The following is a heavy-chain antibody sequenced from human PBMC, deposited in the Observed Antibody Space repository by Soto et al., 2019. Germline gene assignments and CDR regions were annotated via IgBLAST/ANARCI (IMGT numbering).Heavy chain of an antibody. J-gene: IGHJ4*02. Sequence: PGGSLRLSCAASGFTFSSYGMHWVRQAPGKGLEWVAVIWYDGSNKYYADSVKGRFTISRDNSKNTLYLQMNSLRAEDTAVYYCARDHSSSSSRDYWGQGTLVTVSS. CDR3: ARDHSSSSSRDY. D-gene: IGHD6-6*01. CDR1: GFTFSSYG. V-gene: IGHV3-33*01. CDR2: IWYDGSNK.